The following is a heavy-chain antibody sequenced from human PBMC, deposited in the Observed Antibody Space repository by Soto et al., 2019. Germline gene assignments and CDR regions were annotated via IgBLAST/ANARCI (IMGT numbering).Heavy chain of an antibody. J-gene: IGHJ6*02. CDR3: AKDPGSGLRRDV. Sequence: QVQLVESGGGVVQPGRSLRLSCAASGFTFSSYGMHWVRQAPGKGLEWVAVISYDGSNKYYADSVKGRFTISRDNSKNTLYLQMNSLRAEDTAVYYCAKDPGSGLRRDVWGQGTTVTVSS. CDR2: ISYDGSNK. CDR1: GFTFSSYG. D-gene: IGHD6-19*01. V-gene: IGHV3-30*18.